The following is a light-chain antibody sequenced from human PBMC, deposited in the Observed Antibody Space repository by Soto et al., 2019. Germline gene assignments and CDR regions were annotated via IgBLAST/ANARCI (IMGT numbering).Light chain of an antibody. Sequence: DIVMTQSPDSLAVSLGERATINCKSSQSVLYSSNNKNYLAWYQQKPGQPPKLLIYWASTRESGVPDRFSGSGSGTDFTLTISSLQAEDVAVCYCQQYYSTRSFGGGTKVEIK. CDR1: QSVLYSSNNKNY. CDR2: WAS. V-gene: IGKV4-1*01. J-gene: IGKJ4*01. CDR3: QQYYSTRS.